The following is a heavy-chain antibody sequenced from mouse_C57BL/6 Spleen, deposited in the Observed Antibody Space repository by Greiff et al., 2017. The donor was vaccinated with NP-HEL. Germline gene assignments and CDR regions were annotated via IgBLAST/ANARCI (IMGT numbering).Heavy chain of an antibody. CDR2: IYPGDGDT. D-gene: IGHD1-1*01. Sequence: QVQLKESGPELVKPGASVKISCKASGYAFSSSWMNWVKQRPGKGLEWIGRIYPGDGDTNYHGKFKGQATLTADKSSSTAYMQLSSLTSEDSAVYFCATYYDSSYYAMDYWGQGTSVTVSS. J-gene: IGHJ4*01. CDR3: ATYYDSSYYAMDY. CDR1: GYAFSSSW. V-gene: IGHV1-82*01.